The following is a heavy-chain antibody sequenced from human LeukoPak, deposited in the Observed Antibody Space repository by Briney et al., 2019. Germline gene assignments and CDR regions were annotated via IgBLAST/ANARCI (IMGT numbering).Heavy chain of an antibody. CDR3: WRPNVLSSVDF. CDR1: GYTVGSNY. CDR2: IFGGGDT. D-gene: IGHD5/OR15-5a*01. Sequence: GGSLRLSCAGSGYTVGSNYRTWVRQAPGKGLEWVSLIFGGGDTRYADSVKGRFTISKDNSKNTVYLQMNSLRADDTAVYFCWRPNVLSSVDFWGQGTLVTVAS. V-gene: IGHV3-53*01. J-gene: IGHJ4*02.